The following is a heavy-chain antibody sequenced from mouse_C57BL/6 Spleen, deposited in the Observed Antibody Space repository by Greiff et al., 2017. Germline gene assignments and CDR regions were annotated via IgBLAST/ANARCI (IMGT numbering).Heavy chain of an antibody. CDR2: ISYDGSN. J-gene: IGHJ2*01. V-gene: IGHV3-6*01. D-gene: IGHD2-1*01. CDR1: GYSITSGYY. Sequence: EVQLQESGPGLVKPSQSLSLTCSVTGYSITSGYYWNWIRQFPGNKLEWMGYISYDGSNNYNPSLKNRISITRDTSKNQFFLKLNSVTTEDTATCYCAREAPYGNYEGYWGKGTTLTVSS. CDR3: AREAPYGNYEGY.